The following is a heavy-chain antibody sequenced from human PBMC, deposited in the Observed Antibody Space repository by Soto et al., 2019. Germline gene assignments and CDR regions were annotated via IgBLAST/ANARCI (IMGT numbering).Heavy chain of an antibody. CDR2: ISYDGSNK. V-gene: IGHV3-30*18. D-gene: IGHD3-22*01. CDR3: AKARPSITMIVVVLSTLRTSAFDI. CDR1: GFTFSNYA. J-gene: IGHJ3*02. Sequence: PGGSLRLSCAASGFTFSNYAMHWVRQAPGKGLEWVAVISYDGSNKYYADSVKGRFTISRDNSKNTLYLQMNSLRAEDTAVYYCAKARPSITMIVVVLSTLRTSAFDIWGQGTKVTVSS.